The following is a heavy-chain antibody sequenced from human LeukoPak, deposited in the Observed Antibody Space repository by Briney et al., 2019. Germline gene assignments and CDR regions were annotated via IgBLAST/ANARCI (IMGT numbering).Heavy chain of an antibody. CDR2: IIPIFGTA. V-gene: IGHV1-69*13. D-gene: IGHD3-9*01. Sequence: SVKVSCKASGYTFTGSGISWVRQAPGQGLEWMGGIIPIFGTANYAQKFQGRVTITADESTSTAYMELSSLRSEDTAVYYCALVLRYFDWLTHQYYYGMDVWGQGTTVTVSS. CDR3: ALVLRYFDWLTHQYYYGMDV. J-gene: IGHJ6*02. CDR1: GYTFTGSG.